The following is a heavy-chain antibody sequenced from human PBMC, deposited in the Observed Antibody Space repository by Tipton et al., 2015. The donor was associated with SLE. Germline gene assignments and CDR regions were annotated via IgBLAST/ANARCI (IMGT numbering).Heavy chain of an antibody. CDR3: ARERGGLWELTSAFDAFDI. J-gene: IGHJ3*02. Sequence: SLRLSCAASGFTFSSYAMHWVRQAPGKGLEWVAVISYDGSNKYYADSVKGRFTISRDNSKNTVYLQMNSLRAEDTAVYYCARERGGLWELTSAFDAFDIWGQGTMFTVSS. D-gene: IGHD1-26*01. CDR2: ISYDGSNK. CDR1: GFTFSSYA. V-gene: IGHV3-30-3*01.